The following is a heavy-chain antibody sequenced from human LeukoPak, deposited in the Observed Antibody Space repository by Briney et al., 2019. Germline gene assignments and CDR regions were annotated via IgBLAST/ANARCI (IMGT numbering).Heavy chain of an antibody. CDR3: AREGYSCSWGLSYYYYYMDV. D-gene: IGHD6-13*01. V-gene: IGHV3-30*04. Sequence: GGSLRLSCAASGFTFSSYAMHWVRQAPGKGLEWVAVISYDGNNKYYADSVKGRFTISRDNSKNTLYLQMNSLRAEDTAVYYCAREGYSCSWGLSYYYYYMDVWGKGTTVTVSS. J-gene: IGHJ6*03. CDR1: GFTFSSYA. CDR2: ISYDGNNK.